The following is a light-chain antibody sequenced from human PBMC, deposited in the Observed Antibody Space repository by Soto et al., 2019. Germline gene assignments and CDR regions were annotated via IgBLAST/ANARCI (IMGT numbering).Light chain of an antibody. V-gene: IGKV2-30*01. Sequence: DAVMTQSPLSLPVTLGQPASISCRSSQSLVYSDGNTYLNWFQQRPGQSPRRLIYKASNRDSGVPDRFSGSGSGTDFTLKISRVEAEDVGVYDCMQGTHWPLTFGGGTKVDIK. CDR2: KAS. CDR1: QSLVYSDGNTY. CDR3: MQGTHWPLT. J-gene: IGKJ4*01.